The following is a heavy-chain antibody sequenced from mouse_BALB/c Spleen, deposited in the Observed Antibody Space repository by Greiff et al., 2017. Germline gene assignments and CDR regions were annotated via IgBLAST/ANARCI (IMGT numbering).Heavy chain of an antibody. V-gene: IGHV1-82*01. J-gene: IGHJ2*01. Sequence: QVQLQQSGPELVKPGASVKISCKASGYAFSSSWMNWVKQRPGQGLEWIGRIYPGDGDTNYNGKFKGKATLTADKSSSTAYMQLSSLTSVDSAVYFCARSGYGRGLYYFDYWGQGTTLTVSS. CDR1: GYAFSSSW. CDR3: ARSGYGRGLYYFDY. D-gene: IGHD2-2*01. CDR2: IYPGDGDT.